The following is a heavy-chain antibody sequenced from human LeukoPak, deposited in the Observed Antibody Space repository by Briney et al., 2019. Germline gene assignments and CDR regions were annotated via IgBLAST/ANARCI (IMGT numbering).Heavy chain of an antibody. Sequence: GGSLILSCATSGFTFSSYVMSWVRQAPGKGLEWVSTISESGGCTYYADSVKGRFTISRDNAKNSLYLQMNSLRAEDTAVYYCTRMTTNDYWGQGTLVTVSS. J-gene: IGHJ4*02. CDR3: TRMTTNDY. D-gene: IGHD4-11*01. V-gene: IGHV3-23*01. CDR2: ISESGGCT. CDR1: GFTFSSYV.